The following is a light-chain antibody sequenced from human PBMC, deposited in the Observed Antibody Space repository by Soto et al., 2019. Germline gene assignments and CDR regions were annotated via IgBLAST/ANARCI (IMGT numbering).Light chain of an antibody. CDR3: QQYNSYPYT. Sequence: DIQMTQSPSTLSGSVGDRVTITCRASQTISSWLAWYQQKPGKAPKLLIYKASTLKSGVPSRFSGSGSGTEFTLTISSLQPDEFATYYCQQYNSYPYTFGQGTRLEIK. J-gene: IGKJ5*01. CDR2: KAS. V-gene: IGKV1-5*03. CDR1: QTISSW.